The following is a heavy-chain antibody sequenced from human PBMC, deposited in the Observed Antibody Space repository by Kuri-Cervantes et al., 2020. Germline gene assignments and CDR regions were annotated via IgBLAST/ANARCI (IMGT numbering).Heavy chain of an antibody. D-gene: IGHD3-22*01. CDR2: VYYGGST. CDR3: ASLYYYDTTH. V-gene: IGHV4-39*01. J-gene: IGHJ4*02. Sequence: SETLSLTCSVSGDSISSKSFYWGWIRQPPGKGLEWIGSVYYGGSTYYNPSLKSRVTISVDTSKNQFSLNLSSVTAADTAMYYCASLYYYDTTHWGQGTLVTVSS. CDR1: GDSISSKSFY.